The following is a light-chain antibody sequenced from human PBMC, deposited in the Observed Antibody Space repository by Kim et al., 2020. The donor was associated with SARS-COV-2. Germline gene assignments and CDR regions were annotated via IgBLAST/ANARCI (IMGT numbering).Light chain of an antibody. V-gene: IGKV3-15*01. CDR3: QQYNNWYT. CDR2: GAS. Sequence: LSVSPGERATLSCRASQSVSTNVACYQQRPGLAPRILMYGASTRATGIPARFSGSGSGTEFSLTISSLQSEDFAVYYCQQYNNWYTFGQGTKLEI. J-gene: IGKJ2*01. CDR1: QSVSTN.